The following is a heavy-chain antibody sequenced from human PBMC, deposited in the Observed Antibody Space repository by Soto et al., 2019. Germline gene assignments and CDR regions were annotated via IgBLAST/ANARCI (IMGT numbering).Heavy chain of an antibody. CDR2: ISYDGSNK. CDR3: ARGSFRSYYNLVGYYYGMDV. Sequence: QVQLVESGGGVVQPGRSLRLSCAASGFTFSSYAMHWVRQAPGKGLEWVAVISYDGSNKYYADSVKGLFTISRDNSKNTLYLQMNSLRAEDTAVYYCARGSFRSYYNLVGYYYGMDVWGQGTTVTVSS. J-gene: IGHJ6*02. CDR1: GFTFSSYA. V-gene: IGHV3-30-3*01. D-gene: IGHD3-10*01.